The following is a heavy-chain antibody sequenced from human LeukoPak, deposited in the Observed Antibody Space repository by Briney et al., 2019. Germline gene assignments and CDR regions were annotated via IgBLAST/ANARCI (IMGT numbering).Heavy chain of an antibody. Sequence: GASVKVSCKASGYTFTSYGISWVRQAPGQGLEWMGWISAYNGNTNYAQKLQGRVTMTTDTSTNTAYMELRSLRSDDTAVYCCAREPSSIYSDYWGQGTLVTVSS. CDR3: AREPSSIYSDY. V-gene: IGHV1-18*01. CDR1: GYTFTSYG. D-gene: IGHD2-2*01. J-gene: IGHJ4*02. CDR2: ISAYNGNT.